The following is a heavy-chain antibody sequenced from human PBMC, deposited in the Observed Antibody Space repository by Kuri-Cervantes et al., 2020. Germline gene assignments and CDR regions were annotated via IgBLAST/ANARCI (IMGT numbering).Heavy chain of an antibody. D-gene: IGHD1-1*01. J-gene: IGHJ6*02. Sequence: GGSLRLSCAASGFTFSSYEMNWVRQAPGKGLEWVSYISSSGSTIYYADSVKGRFTISRDNSKNTLYLQMNSLRAEDTAVYYCARGSPQLERGYYYYGMDVWGQGTTVTVSS. CDR3: ARGSPQLERGYYYYGMDV. V-gene: IGHV3-48*03. CDR1: GFTFSSYE. CDR2: ISSSGSTI.